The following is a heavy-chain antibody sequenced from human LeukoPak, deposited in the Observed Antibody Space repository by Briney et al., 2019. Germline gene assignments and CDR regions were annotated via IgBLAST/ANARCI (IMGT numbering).Heavy chain of an antibody. CDR3: AKSTLGLYFDY. J-gene: IGHJ4*02. CDR1: GFTFDDYA. Sequence: GRSLRLSCAASGFTFDDYAMHWVRQAPGKGLEWVSGISWNSGSIGYADSVKGRFTISRDNAKNSLYLQMYSLRAEDTALYYCAKSTLGLYFDYWGQGTLVTVSS. D-gene: IGHD3-16*01. V-gene: IGHV3-9*01. CDR2: ISWNSGSI.